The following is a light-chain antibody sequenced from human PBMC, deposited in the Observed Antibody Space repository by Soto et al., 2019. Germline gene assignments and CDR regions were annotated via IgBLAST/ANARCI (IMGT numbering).Light chain of an antibody. V-gene: IGKV3-20*01. CDR2: TAA. Sequence: DIVLAQSGGTPSLSRGERATLSCRASHTVSSSYLAWYQQKPGQAPRLLIYTAASRATGIPDRFSGSGSGTDFSLTISSLEPEDFAVYYCQQYHSSPITFGQGTRLEIK. J-gene: IGKJ5*01. CDR3: QQYHSSPIT. CDR1: HTVSSSY.